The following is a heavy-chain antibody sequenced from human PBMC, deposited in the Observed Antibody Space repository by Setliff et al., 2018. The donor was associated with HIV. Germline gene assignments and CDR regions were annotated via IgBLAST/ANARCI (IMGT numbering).Heavy chain of an antibody. CDR3: VRSRITMVRGVIIGHNWFDP. V-gene: IGHV4-39*01. CDR2: VSQSGST. CDR1: GVSINRTDHY. D-gene: IGHD3-10*01. Sequence: SETLSLTCSVSGVSINRTDHYWGWIRQSPGKRLEWIGSVSQSGSTYYNPSLKSRITIAVGTSKNQFSLKLSSVTAADTALYYCVRSRITMVRGVIIGHNWFDPWGQGILVTVSS. J-gene: IGHJ5*02.